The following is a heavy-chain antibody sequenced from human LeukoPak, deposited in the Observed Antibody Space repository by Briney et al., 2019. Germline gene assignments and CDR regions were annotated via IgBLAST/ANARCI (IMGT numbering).Heavy chain of an antibody. D-gene: IGHD3-10*01. CDR3: ARESYGSGSYGWFDR. CDR2: VYHSETT. CDR1: GCSFSSHY. V-gene: IGHV4-59*11. Sequence: SETLSLTCTVSGCSFSSHYWSWIRQPPGKGLEWIGYVYHSETTSYNPSLKRRLTISLNTSKNQFFLRLTSLTAADNTVYYCARESYGSGSYGWFDRGGEGALVTVPT. J-gene: IGHJ5*02.